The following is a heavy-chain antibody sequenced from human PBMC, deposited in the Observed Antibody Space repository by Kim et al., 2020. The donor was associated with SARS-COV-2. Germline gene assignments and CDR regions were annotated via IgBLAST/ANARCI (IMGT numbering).Heavy chain of an antibody. CDR2: ISYDGSNK. Sequence: GGSLRLSCAASGFTFSGYGMHWVRQAPGKGLEWVAVISYDGSNKYYIDSVKGRFTISRDNSKNTLFLQMNSLRGEDTAVYYCARDPTVGSSWSLFASFSYYGLAVWGQGTTVTVSS. D-gene: IGHD6-13*01. V-gene: IGHV3-30*03. J-gene: IGHJ6*02. CDR1: GFTFSGYG. CDR3: ARDPTVGSSWSLFASFSYYGLAV.